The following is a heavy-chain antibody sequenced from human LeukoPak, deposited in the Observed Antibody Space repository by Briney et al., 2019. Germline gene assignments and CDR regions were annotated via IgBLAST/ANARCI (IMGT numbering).Heavy chain of an antibody. Sequence: PGGSLRLSCAASGFTFSSYAMHWVRQAPGKGLEWVAVISYDGSNKYYADSVKGRFTISRDNSKNTLYLQMNSLRAEDTAVYYCAKEAAAYYDFWSGYPGTYYFDYWGQGTLVTVSS. D-gene: IGHD3-3*01. V-gene: IGHV3-30*04. CDR3: AKEAAAYYDFWSGYPGTYYFDY. CDR1: GFTFSSYA. J-gene: IGHJ4*02. CDR2: ISYDGSNK.